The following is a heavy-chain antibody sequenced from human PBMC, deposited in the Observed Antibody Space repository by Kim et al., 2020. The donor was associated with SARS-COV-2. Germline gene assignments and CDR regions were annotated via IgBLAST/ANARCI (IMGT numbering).Heavy chain of an antibody. CDR1: GGSFSGYY. V-gene: IGHV4-34*01. CDR3: ARVTYSSAFQWLARGYYYYGMDV. J-gene: IGHJ6*02. Sequence: SETLSLTCAVYGGSFSGYYWSWIRQPPGKGLEWIGEINHSGSTNYNPSLKSRVTISVDTSKNQFSLKLSSVTAADTAVYYCARVTYSSAFQWLARGYYYYGMDVWGQGTTVTVSS. CDR2: INHSGST. D-gene: IGHD6-25*01.